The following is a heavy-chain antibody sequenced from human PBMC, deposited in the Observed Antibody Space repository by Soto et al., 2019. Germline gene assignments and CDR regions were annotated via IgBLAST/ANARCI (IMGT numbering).Heavy chain of an antibody. CDR2: MNPNSGNT. V-gene: IGHV1-8*01. CDR1: GYTFTSYD. CDR3: CVDIVVVVAVP. Sequence: GASVKFSCEASGYTFTSYDINWVRQATGQGLEWMGWMNPNSGNTGYAQKFQGRVTMTRNTSISTAYMELSSLRSEDTAVYYCCVDIVVVVAVPWGQGTLVTVSS. D-gene: IGHD2-15*01. J-gene: IGHJ5*02.